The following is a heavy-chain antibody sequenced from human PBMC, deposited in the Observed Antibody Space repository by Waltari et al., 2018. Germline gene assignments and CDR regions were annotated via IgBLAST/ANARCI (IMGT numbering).Heavy chain of an antibody. CDR1: GFIVSTNY. D-gene: IGHD2-21*02. Sequence: EVQLVEYGGGVIKPGGSLRLSCAASGFIVSTNYMSWVRQAPGKGLEWVSVIYNDGTKLYADSVKGRFTVSRDNSKNMVHLQMDSLRAEDTAVYYCATDGDGDCSLCLAQWGQGTLVTVSS. V-gene: IGHV3-53*01. J-gene: IGHJ4*02. CDR2: IYNDGTK. CDR3: ATDGDGDCSLCLAQ.